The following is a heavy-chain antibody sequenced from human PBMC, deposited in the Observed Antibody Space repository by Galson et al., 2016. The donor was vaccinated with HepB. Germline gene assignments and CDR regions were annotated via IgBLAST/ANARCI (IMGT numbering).Heavy chain of an antibody. D-gene: IGHD3-9*01. V-gene: IGHV3-33*01. J-gene: IGHJ4*02. CDR1: GFTFSSYG. CDR2: IWYGGSNK. Sequence: SLRLSCAASGFTFSSYGMHWVRQAPGKGLEWVAVIWYGGSNKYYADSVKGRFPISRDNSKNTLYHQMNSLRAEDTAVYYCARDGYDIFTGYYPGYYFDHWGQGTLVTVSS. CDR3: ARDGYDIFTGYYPGYYFDH.